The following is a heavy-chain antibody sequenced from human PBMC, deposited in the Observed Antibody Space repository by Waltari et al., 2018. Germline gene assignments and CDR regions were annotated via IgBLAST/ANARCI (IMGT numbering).Heavy chain of an antibody. CDR1: DGSINNYF. Sequence: QVQVQESGPGLVKPSGTLSLTCNVSDGSINNYFWTWIRQPAGKGLEGIGRIYSSGSTNCNPSPRSRVTMSIDTSKNQFSLKLASVTAADTAVYFCAREVRRDGYNYVDYWAQGTLVIVSS. J-gene: IGHJ4*02. D-gene: IGHD5-12*01. V-gene: IGHV4-4*07. CDR3: AREVRRDGYNYVDY. CDR2: IYSSGST.